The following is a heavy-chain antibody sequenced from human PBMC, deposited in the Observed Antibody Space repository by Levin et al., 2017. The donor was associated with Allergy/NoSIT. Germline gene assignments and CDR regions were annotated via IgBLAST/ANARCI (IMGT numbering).Heavy chain of an antibody. J-gene: IGHJ4*02. CDR1: GGSISSYY. CDR3: ARSYRGRAFDY. CDR2: IYYGGSK. D-gene: IGHD3-10*01. Sequence: SPTLSLPCIVSGGSISSYYWSWIRQPPGKGLEWMGYIYYGGSKSYNPSLKNRVTISGDTSKNQFSLKLSSVTAADTAVYYCARSYRGRAFDYWGQGTLVTVAS. V-gene: IGHV4-59*01.